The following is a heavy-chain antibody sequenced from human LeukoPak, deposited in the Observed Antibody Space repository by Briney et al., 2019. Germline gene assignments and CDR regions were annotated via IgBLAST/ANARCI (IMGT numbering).Heavy chain of an antibody. J-gene: IGHJ4*02. V-gene: IGHV3-74*01. CDR2: INTDGSST. CDR3: ARDVAVRSGALDY. Sequence: GGSLRLSCAASGFTFSSYWMHWVRQAPGKGLVWVSRINTDGSSTSYADSVKGRFTISRDNAKNTLYLQMNSLRAEDTAVYYCARDVAVRSGALDYWGQGTLVTVSS. CDR1: GFTFSSYW. D-gene: IGHD3-10*01.